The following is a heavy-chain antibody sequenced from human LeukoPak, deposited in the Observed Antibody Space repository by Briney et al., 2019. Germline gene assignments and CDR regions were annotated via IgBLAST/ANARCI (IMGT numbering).Heavy chain of an antibody. CDR1: GFTFSNAW. J-gene: IGHJ4*02. CDR2: IRSKTDGGTT. Sequence: GGSLRLSCAASGFTFSNAWMSWVRQAPGKGLEWVGRIRSKTDGGTTDYAAPVKGRFTISRDDSKNTLYLQMNSLKTEDTAVYYCTTDVGYYDSSGYYPEGGYFDYWGQGTLVTVSS. V-gene: IGHV3-15*01. D-gene: IGHD3-22*01. CDR3: TTDVGYYDSSGYYPEGGYFDY.